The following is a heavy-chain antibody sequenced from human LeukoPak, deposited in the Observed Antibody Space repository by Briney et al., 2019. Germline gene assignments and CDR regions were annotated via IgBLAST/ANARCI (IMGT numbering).Heavy chain of an antibody. V-gene: IGHV4-39*01. D-gene: IGHD3-22*01. CDR2: IYYSGST. J-gene: IGHJ4*02. CDR3: DGYYYDSSGYRIDY. CDR1: GGSICSSSYY. Sequence: SETLSLTCTVSGGSICSSSYYWGWIRQPPGKGLEWIGSIYYSGSTYYNPSLKSRVTISVDTSKNQFSLKLSSVTAADTAVYYCDGYYYDSSGYRIDYWGQGTLVTVSS.